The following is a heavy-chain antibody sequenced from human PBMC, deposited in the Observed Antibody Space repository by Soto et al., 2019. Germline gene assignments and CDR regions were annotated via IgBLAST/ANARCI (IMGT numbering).Heavy chain of an antibody. CDR2: IISDTART. Sequence: EVQLLESGGGLVQPGGSLRLSCAASGFPFGRSAMRWVLQAPGMGLEWVSTIISDTARTHYADSVKGRFTISRDSSKNTMFLQMNSLRAADTAVYYCATQDCSGAACSPPGWGQGTLVTVSS. D-gene: IGHD2-15*01. J-gene: IGHJ4*02. V-gene: IGHV3-23*01. CDR3: ATQDCSGAACSPPG. CDR1: GFPFGRSA.